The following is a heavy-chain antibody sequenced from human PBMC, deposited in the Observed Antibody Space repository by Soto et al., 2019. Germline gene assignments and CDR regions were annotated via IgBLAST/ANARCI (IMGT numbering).Heavy chain of an antibody. CDR3: ARAEIYDFWSGPPEY. Sequence: QVQLVQSGAEVKKPGSSVKVSCKASGGTFSSFAINWVRQAPGQGLEWMGGIIPIFGTTNSAQKFQGRVTITADESTSTAYMALSSLRSEDTAIYYCARAEIYDFWSGPPEYWGQGTLVTVSS. V-gene: IGHV1-69*12. CDR2: IIPIFGTT. D-gene: IGHD3-3*01. CDR1: GGTFSSFA. J-gene: IGHJ4*02.